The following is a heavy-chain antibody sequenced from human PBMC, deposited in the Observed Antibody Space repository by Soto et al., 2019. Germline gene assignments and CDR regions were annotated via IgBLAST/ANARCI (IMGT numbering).Heavy chain of an antibody. CDR2: INPNSGGT. CDR3: ASPSITYYYDSSGSKPLYYYYGMVF. V-gene: IGHV1-2*02. Sequence: GASVKVSCKASGYTFTGYYMHWVRQAPGQGLEWMGWINPNSGGTNYAQKFQGRVTITRDTSASTAYMELSSLRSEDTAVYYCASPSITYYYDSSGSKPLYYYYGMVFWGQGTTVNV. J-gene: IGHJ6*02. D-gene: IGHD3-22*01. CDR1: GYTFTGYY.